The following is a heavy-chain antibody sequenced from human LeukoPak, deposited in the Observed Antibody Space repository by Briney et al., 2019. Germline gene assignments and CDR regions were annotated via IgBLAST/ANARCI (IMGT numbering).Heavy chain of an antibody. D-gene: IGHD2-2*01. CDR3: ARVEAVVPAATYFY. Sequence: ASVEVSCKASGYTFTSYGISWVRQAPGQGLEWMGWISAYNGNTNYAQKLQGRVTMTTDTSTSTAYVELRSLRSDDTAVYYCARVEAVVPAATYFYWGQGTLVTVSS. CDR1: GYTFTSYG. J-gene: IGHJ4*02. CDR2: ISAYNGNT. V-gene: IGHV1-18*01.